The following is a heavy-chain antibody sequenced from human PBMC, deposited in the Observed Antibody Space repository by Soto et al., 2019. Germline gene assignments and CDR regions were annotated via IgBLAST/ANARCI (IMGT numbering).Heavy chain of an antibody. J-gene: IGHJ6*02. CDR3: ARHLNYYGMDV. V-gene: IGHV5-51*01. Sequence: GEAVKISCIVSGYRITSYWIGWVRQMPGKGLEWMGIIYPGDSDTRYSPSFQGQVTISADKSISTAYLQWSSLKASDTAMYYCARHLNYYGMDVWGQGTKVTVSS. CDR1: GYRITSYW. CDR2: IYPGDSDT.